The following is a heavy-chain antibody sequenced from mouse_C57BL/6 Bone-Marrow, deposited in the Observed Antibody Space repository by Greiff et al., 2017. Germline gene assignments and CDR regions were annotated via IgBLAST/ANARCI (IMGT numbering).Heavy chain of an antibody. CDR3: TREVYYYGSRDYAMDY. J-gene: IGHJ4*01. D-gene: IGHD1-1*01. V-gene: IGHV5-9-1*02. Sequence: EVKLVESGEGLVKPGGSLKLSCAASGFTFSSYAMSWVRPTPEKRLEWVAYISSGGDYIYYADTVTGRFTISRDNARNTLYLQMSSLKSEDTAMYYCTREVYYYGSRDYAMDYWGQGTSGTVSS. CDR2: ISSGGDYI. CDR1: GFTFSSYA.